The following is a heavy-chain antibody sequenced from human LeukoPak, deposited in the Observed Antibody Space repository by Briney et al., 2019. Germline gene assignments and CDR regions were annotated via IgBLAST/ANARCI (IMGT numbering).Heavy chain of an antibody. CDR2: ISSSGSTI. CDR1: GFTFSSYE. V-gene: IGHV3-48*03. CDR3: AELGITMIGGV. D-gene: IGHD3-10*02. Sequence: GGSLRLSCEVSGFTFSSYEMNWVRQAPGKVLEWVSYISSSGSTIYYADSVKGRFTISRDNAKNSLYLQMNSLRAEDTAVYYCAELGITMIGGVWGKGTTVTISS. J-gene: IGHJ6*04.